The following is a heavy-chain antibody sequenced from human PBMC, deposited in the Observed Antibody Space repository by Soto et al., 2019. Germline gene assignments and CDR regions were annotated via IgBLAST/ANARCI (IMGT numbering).Heavy chain of an antibody. CDR2: IYPGDSDT. D-gene: IGHD1-1*01. V-gene: IGHV5-51*01. CDR3: ARDPEHLPHYGMDV. J-gene: IGHJ6*02. CDR1: GYSFTIYW. Sequence: GESLKISCKGSGYSFTIYWIGWVRQMPGKGLEWMGIIYPGDSDTRYSPSFQGQVTISVDKSKNQFSLKLSSVTAADTAVYYCARDPEHLPHYGMDVWGQGTTVTVSS.